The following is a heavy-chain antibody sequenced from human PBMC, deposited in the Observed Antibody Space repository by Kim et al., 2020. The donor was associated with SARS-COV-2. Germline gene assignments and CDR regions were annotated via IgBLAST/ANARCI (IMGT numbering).Heavy chain of an antibody. V-gene: IGHV3-48*03. CDR2: K. J-gene: IGHJ4*02. CDR3: ARDVTSAAEGF. D-gene: IGHD6-13*01. Sequence: KDKADAVKCLFNISRDNAQNLLYLQMNSLRAEDTAVYFCARDVTSAAEGFWGQGTLVTVSS.